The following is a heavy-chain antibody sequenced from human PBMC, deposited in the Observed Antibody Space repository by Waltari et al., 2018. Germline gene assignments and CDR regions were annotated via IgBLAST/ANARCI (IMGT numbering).Heavy chain of an antibody. CDR1: GGSISSSSYY. V-gene: IGHV4-39*07. CDR2: IYYSGST. Sequence: QLQLQESGPGLVKPSETLSLTCTVSGGSISSSSYYWGWIRQPPGKGLEWIGIIYYSGSTYYPDSVKGRFTISRDNSKNTLYLQMNSLRAEDTAVYYCAKRFGVVTATGDAFDIWGQGTMVTVSS. CDR3: AKRFGVVTATGDAFDI. D-gene: IGHD3-3*01. J-gene: IGHJ3*02.